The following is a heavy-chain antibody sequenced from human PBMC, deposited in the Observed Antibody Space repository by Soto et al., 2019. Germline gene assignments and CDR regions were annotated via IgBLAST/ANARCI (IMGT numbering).Heavy chain of an antibody. J-gene: IGHJ5*02. V-gene: IGHV4-39*07. CDR1: GGSISSSSYY. D-gene: IGHD3-10*01. CDR2: IYYSGIT. Sequence: SETLSLTCTVSGGSISSSSYYWGWIRQPPGKGLEWIGSIYYSGITYYNPSLKSRVTISVDTSKNQFSLKLISVTAADTAVYYCARDHSGSIRADPRGWFDPWGQGTLVTVSS. CDR3: ARDHSGSIRADPRGWFDP.